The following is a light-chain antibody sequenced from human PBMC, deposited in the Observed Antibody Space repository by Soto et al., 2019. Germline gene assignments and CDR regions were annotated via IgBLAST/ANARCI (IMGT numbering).Light chain of an antibody. V-gene: IGKV3-20*01. CDR1: QSVSRY. CDR2: DAS. CDR3: QQYGSSPKT. J-gene: IGKJ1*01. Sequence: EIVLTQSPATLSLSPGERATLSCRASQSVSRYLAWYQQKPGQAPRLLIYDASNRATGIPARFSGSGSGTAFTLTISRLEPEDFAVYYCQQYGSSPKTFGQGTKVDIK.